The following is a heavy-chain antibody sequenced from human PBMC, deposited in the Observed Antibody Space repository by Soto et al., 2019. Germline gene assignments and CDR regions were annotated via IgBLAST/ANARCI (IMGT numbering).Heavy chain of an antibody. D-gene: IGHD3-10*01. J-gene: IGHJ4*02. CDR1: GVTFSSYA. CDR3: AREGSGFYYFDY. V-gene: IGHV3-30-3*01. CDR2: ISYDGSNK. Sequence: PGGSLRLSCAASGVTFSSYAMDGVRQAPGKGLEWVAVISYDGSNKYYADSVKGRFTISRDNSKNTLYLQMNSLRAEDTAVYYCAREGSGFYYFDYWGQGTLVTVSS.